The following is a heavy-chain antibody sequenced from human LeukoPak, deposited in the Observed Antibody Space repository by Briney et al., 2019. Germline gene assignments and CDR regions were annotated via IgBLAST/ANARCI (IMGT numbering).Heavy chain of an antibody. V-gene: IGHV4-34*01. D-gene: IGHD2-2*01. Sequence: SETLSLTCAVYGGSFSGYYWSWIRQPPGKGLEWIGEINHSGSTNYNPSLKSRVTISVDTSKNQFSLKLSSVTAADTAVYYCARAARRYCSSTSCYGVESWFDPWGQGTLVTVSS. J-gene: IGHJ5*02. CDR3: ARAARRYCSSTSCYGVESWFDP. CDR1: GGSFSGYY. CDR2: INHSGST.